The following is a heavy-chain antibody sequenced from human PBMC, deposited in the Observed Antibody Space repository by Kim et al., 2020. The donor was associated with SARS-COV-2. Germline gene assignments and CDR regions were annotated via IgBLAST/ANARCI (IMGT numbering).Heavy chain of an antibody. Sequence: SETLSLTCTVSGGSISSSSYYWGWIRQPPGKGLEWIGSIYYSGSTYYNPSLKSRVTISVDTSKNQFSLKLSSVTAADTAVYYCARSVWGSGYDWFDYWGQGTLVTVSS. CDR2: IYYSGST. D-gene: IGHD5-12*01. CDR1: GGSISSSSYY. V-gene: IGHV4-39*01. J-gene: IGHJ4*02. CDR3: ARSVWGSGYDWFDY.